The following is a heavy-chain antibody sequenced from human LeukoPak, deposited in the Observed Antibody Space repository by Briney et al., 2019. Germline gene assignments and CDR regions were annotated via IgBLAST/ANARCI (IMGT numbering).Heavy chain of an antibody. D-gene: IGHD2-2*01. CDR3: ARAPITSPFYFDY. CDR2: INWSGGST. Sequence: GGSLRLSCTASGFAFDEHGMSRVRQVPGKGLEWVSGINWSGGSTGYADPLRGRFTISRDNAKNSLYLQMDSPRAEDTALYYCARAPITSPFYFDYWGQGTLVTVSS. J-gene: IGHJ4*02. CDR1: GFAFDEHG. V-gene: IGHV3-20*04.